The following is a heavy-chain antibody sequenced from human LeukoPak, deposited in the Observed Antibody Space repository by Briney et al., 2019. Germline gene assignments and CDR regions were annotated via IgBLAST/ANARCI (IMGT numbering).Heavy chain of an antibody. CDR1: GFTFSGYS. J-gene: IGHJ3*02. Sequence: GGSLRLSCAASGFTFSGYSMNWVRQAPGKGLEWVSFISSISSTIYYADSVKGRFTISRDNAKNSLYLQMNSLRAEDTAVYYCARELTVTTDAFDIWGQGTMVTVSS. CDR2: ISSISSTI. D-gene: IGHD4-17*01. V-gene: IGHV3-48*04. CDR3: ARELTVTTDAFDI.